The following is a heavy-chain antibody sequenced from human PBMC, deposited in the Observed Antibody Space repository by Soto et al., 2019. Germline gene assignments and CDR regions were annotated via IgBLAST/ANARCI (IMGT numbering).Heavy chain of an antibody. CDR2: MNPNSGNT. D-gene: IGHD3-22*01. CDR3: ARAPYYYDSSGYYPRYYYGMDV. CDR1: GYTFTSYD. V-gene: IGHV1-8*01. J-gene: IGHJ6*02. Sequence: ASVKVSCKASGYTFTSYDINWVRQATGQGLEWMGWMNPNSGNTGYAQKFQGRVTMTRNTSISTAYMELSSLRSEDTAVYYCARAPYYYDSSGYYPRYYYGMDVWGQGTTVTVSS.